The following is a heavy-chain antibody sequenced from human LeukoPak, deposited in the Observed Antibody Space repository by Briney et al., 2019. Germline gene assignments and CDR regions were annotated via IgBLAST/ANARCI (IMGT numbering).Heavy chain of an antibody. J-gene: IGHJ3*02. V-gene: IGHV4-59*01. CDR2: ICYSGST. D-gene: IGHD5-24*01. Sequence: SETLSLTCTVSGGSISSYYWSWIRQPPGKGLEWIGYICYSGSTNYNPSLKSRVTISVDTSKNQFSLKLSSVTAADTAVYYCASNRGGYTPGAFDIWGQGTMVTVSS. CDR3: ASNRGGYTPGAFDI. CDR1: GGSISSYY.